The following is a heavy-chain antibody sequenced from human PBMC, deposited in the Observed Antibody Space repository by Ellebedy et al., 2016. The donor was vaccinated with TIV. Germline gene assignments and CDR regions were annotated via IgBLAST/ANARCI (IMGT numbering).Heavy chain of an antibody. V-gene: IGHV3-7*01. CDR1: GFTFSTYW. J-gene: IGHJ4*02. CDR2: INQDESEK. CDR3: AREVRSGWYYFDT. Sequence: GESLKISXVASGFTFSTYWMTWVRQAPGEGLEWVANINQDESEKYYAASVKGRFTISRDNARNTLYLQMNSLRAEDMAFYFCAREVRSGWYYFDTWGQGTLVTVSS. D-gene: IGHD6-19*01.